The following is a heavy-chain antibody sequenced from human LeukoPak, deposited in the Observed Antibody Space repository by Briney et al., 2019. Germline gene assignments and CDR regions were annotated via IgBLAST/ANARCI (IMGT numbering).Heavy chain of an antibody. CDR1: GGTFSSYA. J-gene: IGHJ3*02. Sequence: SVKVSCKASGGTFSSYAISWVRQAPGQGLEWMGGIIPIFGTANYAQKFQGRVTITADESTSTAYMELSSLRSEDTAVYYCATDCSSTSCYILTDAFDIWGQGTMVTV. CDR2: IIPIFGTA. D-gene: IGHD2-2*02. CDR3: ATDCSSTSCYILTDAFDI. V-gene: IGHV1-69*13.